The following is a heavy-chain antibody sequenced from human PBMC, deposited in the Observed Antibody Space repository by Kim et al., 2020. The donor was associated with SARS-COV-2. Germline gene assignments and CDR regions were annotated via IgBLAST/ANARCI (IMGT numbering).Heavy chain of an antibody. V-gene: IGHV3-30*02. CDR3: AKAPLTYGSGSWYFDD. J-gene: IGHJ4*02. D-gene: IGHD3-10*01. Sequence: VKGRFIISRDDSKNTLFLQMNSPRAEDTAVFYCAKAPLTYGSGSWYFDDWGQGTLVTVSS.